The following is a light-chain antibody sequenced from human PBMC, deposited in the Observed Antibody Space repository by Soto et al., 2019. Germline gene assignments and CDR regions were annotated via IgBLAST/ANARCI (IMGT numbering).Light chain of an antibody. V-gene: IGKV3-15*01. CDR1: QPLNNN. J-gene: IGKJ1*01. CDR2: GAS. CDR3: QQYNNWPRT. Sequence: EIMMTQSPATLSVSPGDRATLSCRAGQPLNNNVAWYQHKPGQAPRLLIYGASTRATGIPARFSGSGSGTEFTLTINSLQSEDFAVYYCQQYNNWPRTFGQGTKVDIK.